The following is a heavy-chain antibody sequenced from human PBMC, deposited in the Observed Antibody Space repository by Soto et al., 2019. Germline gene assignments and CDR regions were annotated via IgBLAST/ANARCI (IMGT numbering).Heavy chain of an antibody. J-gene: IGHJ4*02. D-gene: IGHD3-10*01. CDR1: GFGFSSYA. CDR2: VWYDGRRT. CDR3: ARSAGSFSD. V-gene: IGHV3-33*01. Sequence: GGSLRLSCAASGFGFSSYAMHWVRQGPGEGLEWVAAVWYDGRRTYYADSVKGRFTISRDNSNNTVDLQMDSLRVDDTGVYYCARSAGSFSDWGQGIQVTVSS.